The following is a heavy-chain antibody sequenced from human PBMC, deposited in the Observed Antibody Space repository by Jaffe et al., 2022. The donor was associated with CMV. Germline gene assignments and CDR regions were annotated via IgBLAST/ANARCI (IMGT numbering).Heavy chain of an antibody. CDR3: ARGDRWDSGSFNPHNALDY. D-gene: IGHD1-26*01. J-gene: IGHJ4*02. Sequence: QVQLVQSGAEVKKPGSSVKVSCKASGGTFSSYAISWVRQAPGQGLEWMGGIIPIFGTANYAQKFQGRVTITADESTSTAYMELSSLRSEDTAVYYCARGDRWDSGSFNPHNALDYWGQGTLVTVSS. CDR1: GGTFSSYA. CDR2: IIPIFGTA. V-gene: IGHV1-69*01.